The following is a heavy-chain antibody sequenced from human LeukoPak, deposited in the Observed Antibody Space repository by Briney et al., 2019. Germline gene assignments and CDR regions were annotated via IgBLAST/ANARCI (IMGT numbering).Heavy chain of an antibody. J-gene: IGHJ4*02. D-gene: IGHD6-13*01. V-gene: IGHV3-23*01. CDR3: AKDPKATSGIAAAGRPQANYFDY. Sequence: GGSLRLSCAASGFTFSSYAMGWVRQAPGKGLEWVPAISGSGGSTYYADSVKGRFTISRDNSKNTLYLQMNSLRAEDTAVYYCAKDPKATSGIAAAGRPQANYFDYWGQGTLVTVSS. CDR2: ISGSGGST. CDR1: GFTFSSYA.